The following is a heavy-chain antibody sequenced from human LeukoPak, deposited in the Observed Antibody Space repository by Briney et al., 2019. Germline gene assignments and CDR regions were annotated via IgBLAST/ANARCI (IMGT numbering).Heavy chain of an antibody. V-gene: IGHV3-74*01. CDR3: ARGAGGYFDY. Sequence: PGGSLRLSCAASGFTFSSYWTHWVRQAPGKGLVWVSGINSDGSRKSYADSVKGRFTIFRDNAKNTLYLQMNSLRAEDTAVYYCARGAGGYFDYWGQGTQVTVSS. CDR1: GFTFSSYW. D-gene: IGHD6-19*01. CDR2: INSDGSRK. J-gene: IGHJ4*02.